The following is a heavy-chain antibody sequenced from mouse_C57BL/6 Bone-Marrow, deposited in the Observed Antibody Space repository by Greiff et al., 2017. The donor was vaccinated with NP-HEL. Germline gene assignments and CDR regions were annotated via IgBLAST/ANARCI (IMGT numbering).Heavy chain of an antibody. CDR2: IDPSDSYT. Sequence: QVQLQQPGAELVKPGASVKLSCKASGYTFTSYWMQWVKQRPGQGLEWIGEIDPSDSYTNYNQKFKGKATLTVDTSSSTAYMQLSSLTSEDSAVYYCARENGTGAYWGQGTLVTVSA. D-gene: IGHD4-1*01. CDR1: GYTFTSYW. CDR3: ARENGTGAY. J-gene: IGHJ3*01. V-gene: IGHV1-50*01.